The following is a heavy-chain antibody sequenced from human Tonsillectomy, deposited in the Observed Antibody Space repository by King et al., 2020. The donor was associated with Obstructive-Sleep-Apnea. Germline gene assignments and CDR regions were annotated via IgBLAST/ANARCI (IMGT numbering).Heavy chain of an antibody. V-gene: IGHV1-3*01. CDR3: ARYGDHFDY. CDR2: INAGYGNT. CDR1: GYTFTSYA. Sequence: QLVQSGAEVKKPGASVKVSCKASGYTFTSYAMHWVLQAPGQRLEWMGWINAGYGNTKYSQKFQGRVTITRDTSASTAYMELSSLRSEDTAVYYCARYGDHFDYWGQGTLVTVSS. J-gene: IGHJ4*02. D-gene: IGHD4-17*01.